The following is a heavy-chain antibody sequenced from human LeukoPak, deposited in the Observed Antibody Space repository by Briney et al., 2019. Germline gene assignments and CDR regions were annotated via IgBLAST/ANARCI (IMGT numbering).Heavy chain of an antibody. Sequence: PGGSLRLSCAASGFTVSSNYMSWVRQAPGKGLEWVSVIYSGGSTYYADSVKGRFTISRDNSKNTLYLQMNSLRAEDTAVYYCARGLRGYSCGRPIDYWGQGTLVTVSS. CDR1: GFTVSSNY. V-gene: IGHV3-66*01. J-gene: IGHJ4*02. D-gene: IGHD5-18*01. CDR3: ARGLRGYSCGRPIDY. CDR2: IYSGGST.